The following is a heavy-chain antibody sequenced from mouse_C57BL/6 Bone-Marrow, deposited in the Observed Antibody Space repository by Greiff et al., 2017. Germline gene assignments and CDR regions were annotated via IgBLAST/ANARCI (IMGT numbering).Heavy chain of an antibody. CDR1: GFTFSNYW. CDR2: IRLKSDNYAT. Sequence: EVKLLESGGGLVQPGGSMKLSCVASGFTFSNYWMNWVRQSPEKGLEWVAQIRLKSDNYATHYAESVKGRLTISRDDSKSSVYLQMNNLRAEDTGIYYCTLITGAYWGQGTLVTVSA. D-gene: IGHD2-4*01. J-gene: IGHJ3*01. CDR3: TLITGAY. V-gene: IGHV6-3*01.